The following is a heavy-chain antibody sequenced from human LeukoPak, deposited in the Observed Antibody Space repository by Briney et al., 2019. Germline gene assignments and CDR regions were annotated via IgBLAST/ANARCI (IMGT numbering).Heavy chain of an antibody. Sequence: ASVTVSCKASGYTFTDYYMHWVGQAPGQGREWMGWINPNSGGTNYAQKFQGRVTMTRDTSISTAYMELSRLRSDDTAVYYCARGGHTTTWFGEKGNWFDPWGQGTLVTVSS. CDR2: INPNSGGT. J-gene: IGHJ5*02. CDR3: ARGGHTTTWFGEKGNWFDP. CDR1: GYTFTDYY. D-gene: IGHD3-10*01. V-gene: IGHV1-2*02.